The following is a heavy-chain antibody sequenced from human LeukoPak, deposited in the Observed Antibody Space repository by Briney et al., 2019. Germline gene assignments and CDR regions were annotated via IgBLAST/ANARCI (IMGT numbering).Heavy chain of an antibody. CDR1: GFTFDDYA. J-gene: IGHJ5*02. D-gene: IGHD6-19*01. Sequence: PGGSLRLSCAASGFTFDDYAMHWVRQAPGKGLEWVSAISWNSGSIGYADSVKGRFTISRDNAKNSLYLQMNSLRAEDTALYYCAKDITHITSYSNACYAWGQGTLVTVSS. V-gene: IGHV3-9*01. CDR2: ISWNSGSI. CDR3: AKDITHITSYSNACYA.